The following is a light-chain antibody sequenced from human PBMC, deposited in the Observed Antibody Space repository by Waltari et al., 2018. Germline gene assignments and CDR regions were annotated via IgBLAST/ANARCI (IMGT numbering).Light chain of an antibody. J-gene: IGKJ2*01. V-gene: IGKV3-11*01. CDR3: QQRSNWPRFS. Sequence: EIVLTQAPATLSLSPGERATLSCRTSQSIADYLAWYQQKPGQSPRLLIYDVSNRVTGIPVRFSGSGSETDFTLTITSLEPEDFAVYYCQQRSNWPRFSFGQGTKLEIK. CDR2: DVS. CDR1: QSIADY.